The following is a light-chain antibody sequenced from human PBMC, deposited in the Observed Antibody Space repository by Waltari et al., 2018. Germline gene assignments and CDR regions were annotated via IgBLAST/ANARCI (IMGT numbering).Light chain of an antibody. CDR2: GAS. CDR1: QSVNTD. J-gene: IGKJ5*01. V-gene: IGKV3-15*01. Sequence: EMVMTQSPASLSVSPGETATLSCRASQSVNTDLAWYQQKPGQAPRLFIYGASTRTTDVPARFSGSGSGTESTLTISSLQSEDFAVYYCQQYNTWPPVTFGQGTRLQIK. CDR3: QQYNTWPPVT.